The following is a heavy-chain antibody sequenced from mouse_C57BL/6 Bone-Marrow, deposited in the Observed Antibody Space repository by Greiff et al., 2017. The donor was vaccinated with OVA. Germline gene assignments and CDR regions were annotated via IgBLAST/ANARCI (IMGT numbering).Heavy chain of an antibody. CDR3: ARSIYYYGSSFYFDY. CDR1: GYTFTSYG. Sequence: VKLMESGAELARPGASVKLSCKASGYTFTSYGISWVKQRTGQGLEWIGEIYPRSGNTYYNEKFKGKATLTADKSSSTAYMELRSLTSEDSAVYFCARSIYYYGSSFYFDYWGQGTTLTVSS. D-gene: IGHD1-1*01. J-gene: IGHJ2*01. V-gene: IGHV1-81*01. CDR2: IYPRSGNT.